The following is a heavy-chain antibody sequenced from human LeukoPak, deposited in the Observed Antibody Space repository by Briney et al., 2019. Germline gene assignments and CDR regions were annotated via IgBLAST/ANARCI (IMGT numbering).Heavy chain of an antibody. Sequence: GGSLRLSCAASGFTFSSFAMSWVRLAPGKRLEWVSTVDHSFGGTHYADSVKGRFTISRDNTKDSLYLQMNSLRAEDTAIYYCARGPQFSGPGWFDPWGQGTLVTVSS. D-gene: IGHD3-10*01. CDR2: VDHSFGGT. V-gene: IGHV3-23*01. CDR3: ARGPQFSGPGWFDP. CDR1: GFTFSSFA. J-gene: IGHJ5*02.